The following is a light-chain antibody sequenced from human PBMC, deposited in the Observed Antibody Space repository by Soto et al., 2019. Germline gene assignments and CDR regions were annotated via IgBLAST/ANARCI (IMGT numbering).Light chain of an antibody. V-gene: IGLV2-14*02. J-gene: IGLJ2*01. Sequence: QSALTQPASVSGSPGQSITISCTGTRSDIGSYNSIAWYQQHPGKAPRVMIFGVTKRPSGVSNRFSGSKSGNTASLTISGLQAEDEADYYCSSYTSSSTYVVFGGGTKLTVL. CDR2: GVT. CDR1: RSDIGSYNS. CDR3: SSYTSSSTYVV.